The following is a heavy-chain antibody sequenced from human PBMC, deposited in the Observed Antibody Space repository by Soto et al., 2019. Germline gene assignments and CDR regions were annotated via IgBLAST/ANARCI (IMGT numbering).Heavy chain of an antibody. V-gene: IGHV1-18*01. J-gene: IGHJ6*03. CDR1: GGTFSSYA. D-gene: IGHD6-13*01. Sequence: ASVKVSCKASGGTFSSYAISWVRQAPGQGLEWMGWISAYYGTTNYAQKLQGRVTMTADTSTSTAYMELRSLRSDDTAVYYCAREAPQPIGSSWYLPYYYYMDVWGKGTTVTVSS. CDR2: ISAYYGTT. CDR3: AREAPQPIGSSWYLPYYYYMDV.